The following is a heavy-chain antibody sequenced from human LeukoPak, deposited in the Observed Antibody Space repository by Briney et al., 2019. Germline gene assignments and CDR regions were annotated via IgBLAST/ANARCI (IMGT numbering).Heavy chain of an antibody. CDR2: ISYDGSNK. CDR3: AKALYSSLTKDAFDI. D-gene: IGHD6-19*01. J-gene: IGHJ3*02. CDR1: GFTFSSYG. V-gene: IGHV3-30*18. Sequence: PGRSLRLSCAASGFTFSSYGMHWVRQAPGKGLEWLAVISYDGSNKYCADSVKGRFSISRDNSKNTLDLQMNSLRAEDTAVYYCAKALYSSLTKDAFDIWGQGTKVTVSS.